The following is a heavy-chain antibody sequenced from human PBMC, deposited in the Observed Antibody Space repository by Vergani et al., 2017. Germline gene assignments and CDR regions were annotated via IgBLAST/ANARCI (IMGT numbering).Heavy chain of an antibody. CDR2: IKSTFDRGTT. V-gene: IGHV3-15*07. Sequence: EVQLVESGGGIVKPGGSLRLSFVAFGFSFRNAWMNWVRRTPGKGLEWVGRIKSTFDRGTTDYAAAVKGRFTISRDDSKNTLFLQMNGLKTEDIGVYYCTTDPRYCGDGSCYWLRDHHYYGMDVWGQGTTVTVSS. CDR3: TTDPRYCGDGSCYWLRDHHYYGMDV. D-gene: IGHD2-21*01. J-gene: IGHJ6*02. CDR1: GFSFRNAW.